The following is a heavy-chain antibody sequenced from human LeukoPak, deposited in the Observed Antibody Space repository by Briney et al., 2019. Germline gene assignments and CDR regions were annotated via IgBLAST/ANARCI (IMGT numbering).Heavy chain of an antibody. CDR1: GYTFTSYD. CDR3: ASDTMVRGVMGDAFDI. CDR2: MNPNSGIT. V-gene: IGHV1-8*01. J-gene: IGHJ3*02. D-gene: IGHD3-10*01. Sequence: ASVKVSCKASGYTFTSYDINWVRQATGQGLEWMGWMNPNSGITGYAQKFQGRVTMTRNTSISTAYMELSSLRSDDTAVYYCASDTMVRGVMGDAFDIWGQGTMVTVSS.